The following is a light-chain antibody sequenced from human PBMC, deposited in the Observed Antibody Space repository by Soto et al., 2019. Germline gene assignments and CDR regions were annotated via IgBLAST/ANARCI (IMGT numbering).Light chain of an antibody. CDR3: QQYGSSPLT. Sequence: EIALTQSPGNLSLSPGKRATLSCRASQRVISSSLAWYQQKPGQSPRLLISYASSRTTGIPDRFSGSGSGTEVTLTISKLEPEDFAVYYCQQYGSSPLTFGGGTKVDIK. J-gene: IGKJ4*01. CDR1: QRVISSS. CDR2: YAS. V-gene: IGKV3-20*01.